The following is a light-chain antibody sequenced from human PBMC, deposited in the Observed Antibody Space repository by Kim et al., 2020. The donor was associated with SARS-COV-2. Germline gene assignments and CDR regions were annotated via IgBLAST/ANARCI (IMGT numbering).Light chain of an antibody. J-gene: IGLJ1*01. Sequence: SYELTQPPSVSVAPGEAAKIPCAGNNIGSKNVQSYQQKAGQAPVLVISHDTDRPSEIPDRFSGSNSGNTATLTISRVEAGDEADYYCQVWDGSTDHYVFGTGTKVTVL. V-gene: IGLV3-21*02. CDR3: QVWDGSTDHYV. CDR2: HDT. CDR1: NIGSKN.